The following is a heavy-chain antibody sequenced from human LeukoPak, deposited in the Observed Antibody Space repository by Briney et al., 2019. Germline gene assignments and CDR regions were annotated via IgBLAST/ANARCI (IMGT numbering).Heavy chain of an antibody. CDR1: GYTFTSYA. V-gene: IGHV7-4-1*02. CDR3: ARLSPPNIVATMGRGYCGGDCYPDY. D-gene: IGHD2-21*02. J-gene: IGHJ4*02. CDR2: INTNTGNP. Sequence: ASVKVSCKASGYTFTSYAMNWVRQAPGQGLEWMGWINTNTGNPTYAQGFTGRFVFSLDTSVSTAYLQISSLKAEDTAVYYCARLSPPNIVATMGRGYCGGDCYPDYWGQGTLVTVSS.